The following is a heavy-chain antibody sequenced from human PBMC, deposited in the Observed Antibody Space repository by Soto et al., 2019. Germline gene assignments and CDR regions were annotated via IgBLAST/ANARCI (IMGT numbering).Heavy chain of an antibody. D-gene: IGHD3-9*01. CDR1: GFTFSSYG. CDR3: AKDWNDILTGYYLVGEYYFDY. CDR2: ISYDGSNK. Sequence: QVQLVESGGGVVQPGRSLRLSCAAPGFTFSSYGMHWVRQAPGKGLEWVAVISYDGSNKYYADSVKGRFTISRDNSKNTLYLQMNSLRAEDTAVYYCAKDWNDILTGYYLVGEYYFDYWGQGTLVTVSS. V-gene: IGHV3-30*18. J-gene: IGHJ4*02.